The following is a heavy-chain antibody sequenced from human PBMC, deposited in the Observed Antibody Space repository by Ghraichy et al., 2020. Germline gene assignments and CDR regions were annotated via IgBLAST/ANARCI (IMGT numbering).Heavy chain of an antibody. Sequence: SETLSLTCTVSGGSISSSSYYWGWIRQPPGKGLEWIGSIYYSGSTYYNPSLKSRVTISVDTSKNQFSLKLSSVTAADTAVYYCATSPQESRDYYESSGYYPDYWGQGTLVTVSS. CDR2: IYYSGST. J-gene: IGHJ4*02. D-gene: IGHD3-22*01. V-gene: IGHV4-39*07. CDR1: GGSISSSSYY. CDR3: ATSPQESRDYYESSGYYPDY.